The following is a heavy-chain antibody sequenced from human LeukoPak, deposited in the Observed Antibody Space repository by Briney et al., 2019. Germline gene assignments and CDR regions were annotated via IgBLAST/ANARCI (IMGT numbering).Heavy chain of an antibody. CDR3: ARGARYYDSSGYYLDY. D-gene: IGHD3-22*01. J-gene: IGHJ4*02. V-gene: IGHV4-4*09. Sequence: SETLSLTCSVSGDSIDSYYWSWIRQPPGKGLDWIGFSHVSGNTRYSPSLRGRATVSVDTSKNQFSLKLSSVTAADTAVYYCARGARYYDSSGYYLDYWGQGTLVTVSS. CDR1: GDSIDSYY. CDR2: SHVSGNT.